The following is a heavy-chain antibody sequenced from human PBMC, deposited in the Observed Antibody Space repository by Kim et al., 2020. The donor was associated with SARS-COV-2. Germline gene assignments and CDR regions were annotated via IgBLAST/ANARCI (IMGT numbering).Heavy chain of an antibody. Sequence: GGSLRLSCAASGFTFGNHAMSWVRQAPGKGLEWVSGISGSGGSTYHADSVKGRFTISRDNSKNTLYLQMNSLRADDTAVYYCAKGVEMAISGFDFWGQGTLVTVSS. D-gene: IGHD1-20*01. CDR2: ISGSGGST. CDR1: GFTFGNHA. V-gene: IGHV3-23*01. J-gene: IGHJ4*02. CDR3: AKGVEMAISGFDF.